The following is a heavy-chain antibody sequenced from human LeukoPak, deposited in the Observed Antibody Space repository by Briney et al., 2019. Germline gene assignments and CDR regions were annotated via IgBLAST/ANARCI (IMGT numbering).Heavy chain of an antibody. J-gene: IGHJ2*01. D-gene: IGHD6-19*01. CDR3: ARVSEGPVAGIRAYWYFDL. CDR1: GFTVSSNY. Sequence: GGSLRLSCAASGFTVSSNYMSWVRQAPGKGLEWVSVIYSGGSTYYADSVKGRFTISRDNSKNTLYLQMNSLRAEDTAVYYCARVSEGPVAGIRAYWYFDLWGRGTLVTVSS. CDR2: IYSGGST. V-gene: IGHV3-53*01.